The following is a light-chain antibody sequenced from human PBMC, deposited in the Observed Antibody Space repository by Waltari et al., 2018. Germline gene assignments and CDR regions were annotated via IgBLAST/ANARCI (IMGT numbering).Light chain of an antibody. Sequence: QSALTQPASVSGSPGQSITISCTGTSSDVGGYNLVSWYQQHPGKAPQLVVYDVISRPSGVSNRFSGSKSGNTASLTISGLQAEDEADYYCSSYAGRNICVFGGGTKLTVL. CDR3: SSYAGRNICV. CDR2: DVI. CDR1: SSDVGGYNL. V-gene: IGLV2-23*02. J-gene: IGLJ3*02.